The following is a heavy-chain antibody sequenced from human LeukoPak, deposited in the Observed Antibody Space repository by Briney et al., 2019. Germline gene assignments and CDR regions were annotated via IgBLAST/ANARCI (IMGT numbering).Heavy chain of an antibody. Sequence: GRSLRLSCAASGFTFSSYAMHWVRQAPGKGLEWVAVISYDGSNKYYADSVKGRFTISRDNSKNTLYLQMNSLRAEDTAVYYRARDRFGTTLSWGQGTLVTVSS. D-gene: IGHD1-1*01. J-gene: IGHJ4*02. CDR1: GFTFSSYA. V-gene: IGHV3-30*04. CDR2: ISYDGSNK. CDR3: ARDRFGTTLS.